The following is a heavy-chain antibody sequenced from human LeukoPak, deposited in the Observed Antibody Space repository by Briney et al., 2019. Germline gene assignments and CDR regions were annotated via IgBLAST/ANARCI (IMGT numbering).Heavy chain of an antibody. D-gene: IGHD3-22*01. Sequence: SEALSLTCTVSGGSVSSGNYYWSWIRQPPGKGLEWIGYIYYSGSTNYNPSLKSRVTISVDTSKNQFSLKLSSVTAADTAVYYCARDPSGYFNYWGQGTLATVSS. CDR1: GGSVSSGNYY. J-gene: IGHJ4*02. V-gene: IGHV4-61*01. CDR2: IYYSGST. CDR3: ARDPSGYFNY.